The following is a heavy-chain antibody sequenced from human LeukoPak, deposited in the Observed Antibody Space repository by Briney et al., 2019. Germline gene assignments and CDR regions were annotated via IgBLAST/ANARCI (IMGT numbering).Heavy chain of an antibody. CDR2: ISSGGST. Sequence: PGGSLRLSCAASGFTVSNSYMVWVRQAPVKGLEYVSVISSGGSTNYADSVKGRFTVSRDNSKNTLYLQMNSLRAEDTALYYCARDPVPEFWGQGTMVTVSS. V-gene: IGHV3-53*01. J-gene: IGHJ3*01. CDR3: ARDPVPEF. D-gene: IGHD1-14*01. CDR1: GFTVSNSY.